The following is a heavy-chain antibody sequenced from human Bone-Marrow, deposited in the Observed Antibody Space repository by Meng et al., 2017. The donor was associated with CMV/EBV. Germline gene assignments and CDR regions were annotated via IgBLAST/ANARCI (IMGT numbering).Heavy chain of an antibody. CDR2: IHHSGST. D-gene: IGHD2-15*01. Sequence: SEPLSLTCAVYGGSFSGYYWSWIRQPPGKGLEWIGEIHHSGSTNYNPSLKSRVTISVDTSKNQFSLKLSSVTAADTAVYYCARCSYYYYGMDVWGQGTTVTVSS. CDR1: GGSFSGYY. V-gene: IGHV4-34*01. J-gene: IGHJ6*02. CDR3: ARCSYYYYGMDV.